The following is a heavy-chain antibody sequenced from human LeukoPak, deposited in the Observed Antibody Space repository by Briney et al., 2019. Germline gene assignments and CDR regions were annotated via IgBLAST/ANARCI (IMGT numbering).Heavy chain of an antibody. Sequence: ASVKVSCKASGYTFTSYGISWVRQAPGQGLECMGWIIAYNGNTNYAQKLQGRVTMTTDTSTSTAYMELRSLRSDDTAVYYCARAPYDSSGYYRDYWGQGTLVTVSS. J-gene: IGHJ4*02. V-gene: IGHV1-18*01. CDR2: IIAYNGNT. CDR1: GYTFTSYG. D-gene: IGHD3-22*01. CDR3: ARAPYDSSGYYRDY.